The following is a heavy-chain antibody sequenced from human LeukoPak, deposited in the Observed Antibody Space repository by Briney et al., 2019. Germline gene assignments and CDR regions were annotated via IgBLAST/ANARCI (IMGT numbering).Heavy chain of an antibody. CDR1: GGAITSGGYS. V-gene: IGHV4-30-2*01. CDR3: ARSRQGSGLLNY. J-gene: IGHJ4*02. Sequence: PSQTLSLTCTVSGGAITSGGYSWNWIRQPPGKSLEWIGCIYDRGPTYYNPSLKSRITISVDRPKNQFFLNVTSVTAADTAVYYCARSRQGSGLLNYWGQGNLVAVSS. CDR2: IYDRGPT. D-gene: IGHD3-10*01.